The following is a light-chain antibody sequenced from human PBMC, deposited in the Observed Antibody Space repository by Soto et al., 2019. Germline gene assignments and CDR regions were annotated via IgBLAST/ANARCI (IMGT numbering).Light chain of an antibody. CDR2: GAS. J-gene: IGKJ4*01. Sequence: VMTQSPATLSVSPGERATLSCRASQSVSSNLAWYQQKPGQAPRLLIFGASTRATGIPTRFSGGGSGTDFTLTISSLQSEDFGLYFCQQYDKWPLTFGGGTKVDI. CDR1: QSVSSN. CDR3: QQYDKWPLT. V-gene: IGKV3D-15*01.